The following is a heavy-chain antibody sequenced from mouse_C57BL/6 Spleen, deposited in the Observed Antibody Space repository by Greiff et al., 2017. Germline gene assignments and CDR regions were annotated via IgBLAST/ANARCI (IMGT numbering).Heavy chain of an antibody. J-gene: IGHJ4*01. Sequence: QVQLQQPGAELVMPGASVKLSCKASGYTFTSYWMHWVKQRPGQGLEWIGEIDPSDSYTNYNQKFKGKSTLTVDKSSSTSYMQLSSLTSEDAAVYYCARGGRDYDDAMDYWGQGTSVTVSS. V-gene: IGHV1-69*01. CDR2: IDPSDSYT. CDR3: ARGGRDYDDAMDY. CDR1: GYTFTSYW. D-gene: IGHD2-4*01.